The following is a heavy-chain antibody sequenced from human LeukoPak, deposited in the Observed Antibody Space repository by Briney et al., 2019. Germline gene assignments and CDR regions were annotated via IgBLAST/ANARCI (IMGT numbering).Heavy chain of an antibody. V-gene: IGHV3-30*02. Sequence: PGGSLRLSXAASGFAFRSYGMHWVRQAPGKGMEWVAFIRYDGNSNYYADSVKGRFTISRDNSRSTLYLQMNSLRAEDTAVYYCARLERAVAGTDDAFDIWGQGTMVTVSS. D-gene: IGHD6-19*01. CDR1: GFAFRSYG. J-gene: IGHJ3*02. CDR2: IRYDGNSN. CDR3: ARLERAVAGTDDAFDI.